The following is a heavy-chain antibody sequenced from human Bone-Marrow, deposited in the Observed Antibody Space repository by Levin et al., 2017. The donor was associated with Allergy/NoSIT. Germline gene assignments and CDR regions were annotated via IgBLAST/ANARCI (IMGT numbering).Heavy chain of an antibody. CDR1: GDSVSSDTYF. V-gene: IGHV4-61*01. Sequence: SETLSLTCTVSGDSVSSDTYFWSWIRQPPGKGLEWIGYIYKNGNTNYKPSLKSRVTMSIDTSKNQFSLKLDSVTAADTAVYYCAREMTWGSFDYWGQGTLVTVSS. CDR3: AREMTWGSFDY. J-gene: IGHJ4*02. CDR2: IYKNGNT. D-gene: IGHD7-27*01.